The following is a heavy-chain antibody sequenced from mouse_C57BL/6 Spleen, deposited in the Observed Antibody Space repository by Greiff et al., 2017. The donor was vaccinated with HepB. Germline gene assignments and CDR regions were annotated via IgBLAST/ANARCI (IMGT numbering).Heavy chain of an antibody. Sequence: QVQLQQSGAELVKPGASVKLSCKASGYTFTSYWMHWVKQRPGRGLEWIGRIDPNSGGTKYNEKFKSKATLTVDKPSSTAYMQLSSLTSEDSAVYYCARYITAKDYYAMDYWGQGTSVTVSS. CDR3: ARYITAKDYYAMDY. CDR2: IDPNSGGT. J-gene: IGHJ4*01. D-gene: IGHD1-1*01. CDR1: GYTFTSYW. V-gene: IGHV1-72*01.